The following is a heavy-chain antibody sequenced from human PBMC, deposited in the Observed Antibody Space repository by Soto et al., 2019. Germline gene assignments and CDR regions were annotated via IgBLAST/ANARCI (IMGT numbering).Heavy chain of an antibody. CDR1: GGTFSSYA. Sequence: QVQLVQSGAEVKKPGSSVKVSCKASGGTFSSYAISWVRQAPGQGLEWMGGIIPIFGTANYAQKFQGRDKITADESTSIACMELSSLRSEDTAVYYCARGNDYKSSGYLEMYGAFDIWCQGTMLTVSS. CDR2: IIPIFGTA. V-gene: IGHV1-69*01. D-gene: IGHD3-22*01. J-gene: IGHJ3*02. CDR3: ARGNDYKSSGYLEMYGAFDI.